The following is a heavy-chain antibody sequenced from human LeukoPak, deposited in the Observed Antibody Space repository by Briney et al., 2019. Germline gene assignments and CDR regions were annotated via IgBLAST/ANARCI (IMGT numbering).Heavy chain of an antibody. CDR1: GFTFSSYS. D-gene: IGHD3-10*02. CDR3: ARVSYVRGVTVCYFDH. V-gene: IGHV3-21*01. Sequence: PGGSLRLSCAASGFTFSSYSMNWVRKAPGKGLEWVSSISSSRSYIYYADSVKGRFTISRDNAKNSLYLQMNSLRAEDTAIYYCARVSYVRGVTVCYFDHWGQGTLVTVSS. CDR2: ISSSRSYI. J-gene: IGHJ4*02.